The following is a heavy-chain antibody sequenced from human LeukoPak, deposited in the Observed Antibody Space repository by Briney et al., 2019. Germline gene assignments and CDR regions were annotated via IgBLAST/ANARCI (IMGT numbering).Heavy chain of an antibody. V-gene: IGHV4-31*03. CDR1: GGSISSGGYY. CDR3: ARVSGYDFGEIDY. D-gene: IGHD5-12*01. Sequence: PSETLSLTCTVSGGSISSGGYYWSWIRQHPGKGLEWIGYIYYSGSTYYNPSLKSRVTISVDTSKNQFSLKLSSVTAADTAVYYCARVSGYDFGEIDYWGQGTLVTVSS. CDR2: IYYSGST. J-gene: IGHJ4*02.